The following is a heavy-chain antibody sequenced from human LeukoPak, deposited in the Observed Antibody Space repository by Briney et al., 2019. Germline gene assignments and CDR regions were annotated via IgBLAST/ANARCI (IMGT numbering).Heavy chain of an antibody. Sequence: GGSLRLSCAASGFTFSSSWIHWVRQAPGKGLVWVSRINKDGSVTDYAESVKGRFTISRDNSKNTLYLQMNSLRAEDTAVYYCANRNYYDSSGYWYYFDYWGQGTLVTVSS. D-gene: IGHD3-22*01. CDR3: ANRNYYDSSGYWYYFDY. CDR1: GFTFSSSW. CDR2: INKDGSVT. J-gene: IGHJ4*02. V-gene: IGHV3-74*01.